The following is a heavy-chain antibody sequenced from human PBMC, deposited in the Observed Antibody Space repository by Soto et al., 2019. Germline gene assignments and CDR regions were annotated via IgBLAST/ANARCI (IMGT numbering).Heavy chain of an antibody. J-gene: IGHJ6*02. V-gene: IGHV1-3*01. CDR2: VNARNGNT. CDR3: ARDLQYSSGWYGGVADRRMDV. Sequence: ASVKVSCKASAGTFSSYDISWVRQAPGQRLERMRWVNARNGNTKYSPKFKGRVTITRETSVNTAYMELSSLRSEDTAVYYCARDLQYSSGWYGGVADRRMDVWGQGTTVTVSS. D-gene: IGHD6-19*01. CDR1: AGTFSSYD.